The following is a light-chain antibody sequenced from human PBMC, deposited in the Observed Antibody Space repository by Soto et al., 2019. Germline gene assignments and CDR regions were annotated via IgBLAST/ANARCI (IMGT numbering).Light chain of an antibody. CDR1: QDINTY. Sequence: DIRITQSPSCLCTCILDIVTITCRASQDINTYLAWYQQKAGKVPKLLIYAASTLQSGVPSRFSGSGSGTDFTLTITSLQPEDVATYYCQKYNSAPRTFGQGTKVDIK. CDR2: AAS. V-gene: IGKV1-27*01. J-gene: IGKJ1*01. CDR3: QKYNSAPRT.